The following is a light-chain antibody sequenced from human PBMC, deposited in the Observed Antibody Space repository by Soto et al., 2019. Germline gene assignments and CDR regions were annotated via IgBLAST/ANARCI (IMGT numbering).Light chain of an antibody. V-gene: IGLV2-8*01. CDR3: SSYAGINNPYV. CDR1: SSDVGGYNY. J-gene: IGLJ1*01. CDR2: EVS. Sequence: QSVLTQPPSASGSPGQSVTISCTGTSSDVGGYNYVSWYQQHPGKAPQLMIYEVSKRPSGVPDRFSGSKSGNTASLTVSGLQAEDEADYYCSSYAGINNPYVFGTGTKLTVL.